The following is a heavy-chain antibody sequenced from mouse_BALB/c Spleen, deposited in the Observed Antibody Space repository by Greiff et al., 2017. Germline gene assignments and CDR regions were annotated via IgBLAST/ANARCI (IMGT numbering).Heavy chain of an antibody. CDR1: GFSLTDYG. J-gene: IGHJ2*01. CDR2: IWGGGST. V-gene: IGHV2-6-5*01. D-gene: IGHD1-1*01. CDR3: AKGGSSSLYYFDY. Sequence: VNVVESGPGLVAPSQSLSITCTVSGFSLTDYGVSWIRQPPGKGLEWLGVIWGGGSTYYNSALKSRLSISKDNSKSQVFLKMNSLQTDDTAMYYCAKGGSSSLYYFDYWGQGTTLTVSS.